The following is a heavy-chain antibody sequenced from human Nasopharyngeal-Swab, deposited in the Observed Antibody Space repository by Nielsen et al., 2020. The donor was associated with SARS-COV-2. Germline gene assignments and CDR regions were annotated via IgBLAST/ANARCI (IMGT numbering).Heavy chain of an antibody. CDR3: ARHLPLRFLEWLFPDYFDY. D-gene: IGHD3-3*01. J-gene: IGHJ4*02. CDR2: ISSSSSYI. CDR1: GFTFSSYS. Sequence: GGSLRLSCAASGFTFSSYSMNWVRQAPEKGLEWVSSISSSSSYIYYADSVKGRFTISRDNAKNSLYLQMNSLRAEDTAVYYCARHLPLRFLEWLFPDYFDYWGQGTLVTVSS. V-gene: IGHV3-21*01.